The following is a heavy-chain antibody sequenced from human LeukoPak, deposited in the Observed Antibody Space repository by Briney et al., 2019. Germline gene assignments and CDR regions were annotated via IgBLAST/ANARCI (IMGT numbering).Heavy chain of an antibody. D-gene: IGHD3-3*01. CDR1: GYTFTSYG. V-gene: IGHV1-18*01. Sequence: ASVKVSCKASGYTFTSYGISWVRQAPGQGLEWMGWISAYNGNTNYAQKLQGRVTMTTDTSTSTAYMELSSLRSEDTAVYYCARKADYDFWSGYYTEEYYFDHWGQGTLVTVSS. CDR2: ISAYNGNT. CDR3: ARKADYDFWSGYYTEEYYFDH. J-gene: IGHJ4*02.